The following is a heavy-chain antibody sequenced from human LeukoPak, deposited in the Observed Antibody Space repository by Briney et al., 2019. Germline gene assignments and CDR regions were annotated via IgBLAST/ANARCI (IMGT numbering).Heavy chain of an antibody. J-gene: IGHJ4*02. CDR3: ARSAYGSGSPSH. CDR1: GYTFTSYY. V-gene: IGHV1-46*01. CDR2: ISPSGGST. Sequence: ASVKVSCKASGYTFTSYYMYWVRQAPGQGLEWMGIISPSGGSTTYAQKFQGRLTMTRDTSTSTVSMELSSLRSEDTAVYYCARSAYGSGSPSHWGQGTLVTVSS. D-gene: IGHD3-10*01.